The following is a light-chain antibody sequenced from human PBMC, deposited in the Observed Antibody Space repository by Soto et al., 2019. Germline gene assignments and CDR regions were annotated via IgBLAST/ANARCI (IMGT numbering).Light chain of an antibody. V-gene: IGKV3-20*01. Sequence: EIVLTQSPGTLSLSPGERATLSCRASQSVSSSYLGWYQQKPGQAPRLLIYGVSSRATGIPYRFSGSESGTDFTLTISRLEPEDFAVYYCQQDGSLPRTFGQGTKLEIK. J-gene: IGKJ2*01. CDR3: QQDGSLPRT. CDR2: GVS. CDR1: QSVSSSY.